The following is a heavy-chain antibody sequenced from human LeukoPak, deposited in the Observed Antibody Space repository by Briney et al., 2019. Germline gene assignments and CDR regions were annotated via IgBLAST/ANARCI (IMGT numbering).Heavy chain of an antibody. J-gene: IGHJ4*02. CDR1: GGSISSGDYY. CDR2: IYHSGST. CDR3: ARAVEITMIVVVSHFDY. D-gene: IGHD3-22*01. Sequence: PSETLSLTCTVSGGSISSGDYYWSWIRQPPGKGLEWIGYIYHSGSTYYNPSLKSRVTISVDTSKNQFSLKLSSVTAADTAVYYCARAVEITMIVVVSHFDYWGQGTLVTVSS. V-gene: IGHV4-30-4*01.